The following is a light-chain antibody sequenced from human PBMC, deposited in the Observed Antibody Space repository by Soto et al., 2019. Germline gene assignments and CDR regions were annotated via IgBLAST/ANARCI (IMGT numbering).Light chain of an antibody. J-gene: IGKJ5*01. CDR1: QSLVYSDGNTY. CDR3: MQGTHWPPIT. CDR2: NVS. Sequence: VVMTQSPLSLPVTLGQPASISCRSSQSLVYSDGNTYLNWFQQRPGQSPRRLIYNVSKRDSGVTDRFSGSGSGNDFTLKISRVKAEDVGVYYCMQGTHWPPITFGQGTRMEIK. V-gene: IGKV2-30*01.